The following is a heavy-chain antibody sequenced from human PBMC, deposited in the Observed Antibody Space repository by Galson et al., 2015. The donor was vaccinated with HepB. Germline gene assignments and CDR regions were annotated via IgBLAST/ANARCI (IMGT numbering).Heavy chain of an antibody. CDR3: ARGKVAGTPYYYGMDV. V-gene: IGHV3-30*03. CDR1: GFTFSSYG. J-gene: IGHJ6*02. Sequence: SLRLSCAASGFTFSSYGMHWVRQAPGKGLEWVAVISYDGSNKYYADSVKGRFTISRDNSKNTLYLQMNSLRAEDTAVYYCARGKVAGTPYYYGMDVWGQGTTVTVSS. CDR2: ISYDGSNK. D-gene: IGHD6-19*01.